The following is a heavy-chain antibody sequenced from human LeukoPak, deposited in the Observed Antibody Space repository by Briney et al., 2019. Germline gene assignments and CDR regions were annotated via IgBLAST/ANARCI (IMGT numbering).Heavy chain of an antibody. CDR1: GGSITSSSYY. V-gene: IGHV4-39*07. D-gene: IGHD3-22*01. CDR3: ARVEKGITMIVVVSFGAFDI. J-gene: IGHJ3*02. CDR2: IYYSGST. Sequence: SETLSLTCTVSGGSITSSSYYWGWIRQPPGKGLEWIGSIYYSGSTYYNPSLKSRVTISVDTSKNQFSLKLSSVTAADTAVYYCARVEKGITMIVVVSFGAFDIWGQGTMVTVSS.